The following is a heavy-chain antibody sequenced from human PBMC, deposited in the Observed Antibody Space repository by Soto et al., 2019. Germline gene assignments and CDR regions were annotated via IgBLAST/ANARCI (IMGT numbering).Heavy chain of an antibody. CDR2: IWHDGSVK. J-gene: IGHJ4*02. CDR3: TRAAIRGELLEY. CDR1: GFTFNNYG. Sequence: QVQLVESGGGLVQPGRSLRLSGAASGFTFNNYGMHWVRQAPGKGLEWVALIWHDGSVKGYADSVKGRFTISRDNSKNTLNLQMSSLRVEDTAVYYCTRAAIRGELLEYWGQGTQVTVSS. V-gene: IGHV3-33*01. D-gene: IGHD1-7*01.